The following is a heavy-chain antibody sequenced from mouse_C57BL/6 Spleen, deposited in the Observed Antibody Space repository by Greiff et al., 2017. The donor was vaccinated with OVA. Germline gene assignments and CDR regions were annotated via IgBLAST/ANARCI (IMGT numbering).Heavy chain of an antibody. J-gene: IGHJ2*01. CDR2: IYPGSGNT. V-gene: IGHV1-66*01. Sequence: QVQVKESGPELVKPGASVKISCKASGYSFTSYYIHWVKQRPGQGLEWIGWIYPGSGNTKYNEKFKGKATLTADTSSSTAYMQLSSLTSEDSAVYYCARPRHYYGSSLYYFDYWGQGTTLTVSS. CDR3: ARPRHYYGSSLYYFDY. D-gene: IGHD1-1*01. CDR1: GYSFTSYY.